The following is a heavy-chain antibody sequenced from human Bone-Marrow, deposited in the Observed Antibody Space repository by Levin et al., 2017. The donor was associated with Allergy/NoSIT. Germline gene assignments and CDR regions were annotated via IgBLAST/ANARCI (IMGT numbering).Heavy chain of an antibody. CDR1: GFTFSSYS. V-gene: IGHV3-21*01. D-gene: IGHD6-19*01. J-gene: IGHJ4*02. Sequence: GGSLRLSCAASGFTFSSYSMNWVRQAPGKGLEWVSSISSSSSYIYYADSVKGRFTISRDNAKNSLYLQMNSLRAEDTAVYYCARDPAGTPFTRRDYWGQGTLVTVSS. CDR3: ARDPAGTPFTRRDY. CDR2: ISSSSSYI.